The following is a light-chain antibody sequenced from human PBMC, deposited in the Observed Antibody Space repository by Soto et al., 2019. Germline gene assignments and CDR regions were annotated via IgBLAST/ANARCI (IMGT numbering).Light chain of an antibody. CDR2: RNN. V-gene: IGLV1-47*01. J-gene: IGLJ3*02. CDR3: ASWDDDLSGRWV. Sequence: QPVLTQPPSASGTPGQRVTISCSGSSSNIGSNYVYWYQQLPGTAPKLLIYRNNQRPSGVPDRFSGSKSGTSASLAISGLRSEDEADYYCASWDDDLSGRWVFGGGTKLTVL. CDR1: SSNIGSNY.